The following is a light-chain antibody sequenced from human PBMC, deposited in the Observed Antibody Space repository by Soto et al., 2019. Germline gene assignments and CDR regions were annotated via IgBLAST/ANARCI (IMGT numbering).Light chain of an antibody. J-gene: IGKJ2*01. CDR3: HQYDDGPYT. CDR1: QSVSSN. CDR2: GAS. Sequence: EIVMTQSPATLSVSPGERATLSCRASQSVSSNVAWYQQIPGQTPRLLIYGASTRATGIPVRFSGSGSGTEFTLTIRSLQSQDFAVDDCHQYDDGPYTVGQGTKVDI. V-gene: IGKV3-15*01.